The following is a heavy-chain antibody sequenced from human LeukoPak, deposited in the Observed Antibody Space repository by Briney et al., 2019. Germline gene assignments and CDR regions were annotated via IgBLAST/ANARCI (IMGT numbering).Heavy chain of an antibody. CDR3: ARGGRNYYGSGRAFDY. CDR2: INHSGST. D-gene: IGHD3-10*01. CDR1: GGSFSGYY. Sequence: SETLSLTCAVYGGSFSGYYWSWIRQPPGKGLEWIGEINHSGSTNYNPSLKSRVTISVDTSKNQFSLKLSSVTAAATAVYYCARGGRNYYGSGRAFDYWGQGTLVTVAS. V-gene: IGHV4-34*01. J-gene: IGHJ4*02.